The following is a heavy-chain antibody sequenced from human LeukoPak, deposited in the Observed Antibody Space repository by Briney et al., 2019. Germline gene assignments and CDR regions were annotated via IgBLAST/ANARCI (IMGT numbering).Heavy chain of an antibody. D-gene: IGHD4-11*01. CDR2: INPTSGGK. J-gene: IGHJ4*01. V-gene: IGHV1-2*02. Sequence: GASVKVSCMASGYTFTSYGISWVRQAPGQGLERMGWINPTSGGKNYAQKFQGTVTMTRETSTSTAYMERRRLTSADTAVYYCARADYSHYFDYWGQGALVT. CDR3: ARADYSHYFDY. CDR1: GYTFTSYG.